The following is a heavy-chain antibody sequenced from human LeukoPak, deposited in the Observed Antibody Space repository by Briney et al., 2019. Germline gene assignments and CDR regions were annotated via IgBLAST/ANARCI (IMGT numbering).Heavy chain of an antibody. CDR2: INHSGST. J-gene: IGHJ4*02. V-gene: IGHV4-34*01. CDR3: ARGSQSLGYCSGGSCRAKIFDY. D-gene: IGHD2-15*01. CDR1: GFTFSSYN. Sequence: KPGGSLRLSCAASGFTFSSYNMNWIRQPPGKGLEWIGEINHSGSTNYDPSLKSRVTISVDTSKNQFSLKLSSVTAADTAVYYCARGSQSLGYCSGGSCRAKIFDYWGQGTLVTVSS.